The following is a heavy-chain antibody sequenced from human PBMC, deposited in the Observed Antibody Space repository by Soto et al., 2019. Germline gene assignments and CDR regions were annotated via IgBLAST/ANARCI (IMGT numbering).Heavy chain of an antibody. D-gene: IGHD6-13*01. V-gene: IGHV4-59*01. CDR2: IYYSGST. CDR1: GGSISSDY. CDR3: ARGGSSWAYWFDP. Sequence: PSETLSLTCTVSGGSISSDYWSWIRQSPGKGLEWIGYIYYSGSTNYNPSLKSRVTISVDTSKNQFSLKLSSVTAEDTAVYYCARGGSSWAYWFDPWGQGTLVTVSS. J-gene: IGHJ5*02.